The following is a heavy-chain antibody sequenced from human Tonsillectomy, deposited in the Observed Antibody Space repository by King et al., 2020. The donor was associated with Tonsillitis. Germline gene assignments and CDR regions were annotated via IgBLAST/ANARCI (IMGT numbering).Heavy chain of an antibody. J-gene: IGHJ5*02. CDR2: INPSGGST. V-gene: IGHV1-46*01. CDR1: GYTFTSYY. D-gene: IGHD6-13*01. Sequence: QVQLVESGAEVKKPGASVKVSCKASGYTFTSYYMHWVRQAPGQGLEWMGIINPSGGSTSYAQKFQGRVTMTRDTSTSTVYMELSSLRSEDTAVYYCARELMLSAAVKYNWFDPWGQGTLVTVSS. CDR3: ARELMLSAAVKYNWFDP.